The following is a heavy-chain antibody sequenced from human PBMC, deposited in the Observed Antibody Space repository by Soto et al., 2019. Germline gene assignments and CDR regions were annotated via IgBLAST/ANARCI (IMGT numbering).Heavy chain of an antibody. D-gene: IGHD2-15*01. V-gene: IGHV3-74*01. Sequence: EVQLVESGGGLVQPGGSLRLSCAASGFTFSSYWMHWVRQAPGKGLVWVSRINSDGSSTSYADSVKGRFTISRDNAKNTLYLQMNSLRAEDTAVYYCARGSPDIVVVADYYYYGMDVWGQGTTVTVSS. CDR2: INSDGSST. CDR1: GFTFSSYW. CDR3: ARGSPDIVVVADYYYYGMDV. J-gene: IGHJ6*02.